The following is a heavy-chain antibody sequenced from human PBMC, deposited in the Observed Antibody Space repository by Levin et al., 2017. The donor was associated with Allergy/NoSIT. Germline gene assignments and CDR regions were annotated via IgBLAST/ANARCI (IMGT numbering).Heavy chain of an antibody. CDR1: GYSFTSYW. D-gene: IGHD3-10*01. V-gene: IGHV5-51*01. J-gene: IGHJ4*02. Sequence: ASVKVSCKGSGYSFTSYWIGWVRQMPGKGLEWMGIIYPGDSDTRYSPSFQGQVTISADKSISTAYLQWSSLKASDTAMYYCARDGSGSNLYFDYWGQGTLVTVSS. CDR2: IYPGDSDT. CDR3: ARDGSGSNLYFDY.